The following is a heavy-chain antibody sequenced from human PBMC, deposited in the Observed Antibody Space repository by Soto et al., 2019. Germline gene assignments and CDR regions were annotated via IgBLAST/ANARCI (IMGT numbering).Heavy chain of an antibody. J-gene: IGHJ6*02. V-gene: IGHV1-69*01. CDR2: IVPMSGGP. CDR3: ARVGIRLIPADLGGGYHFQGLDV. CDR1: GETFINYS. Sequence: QVQLVQSAAEVKKPGPSVKISCKASGETFINYSFSWMRQAPGQGLEWMGGIVPMSGGPNSAEKFHDRLTITADRSTGTVTMQLSRLTSDDTAVYYCARVGIRLIPADLGGGYHFQGLDVWGEGTKVTVS. D-gene: IGHD2-2*01.